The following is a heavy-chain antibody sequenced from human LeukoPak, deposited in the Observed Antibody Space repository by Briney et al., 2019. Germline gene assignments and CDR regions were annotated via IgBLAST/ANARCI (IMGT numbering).Heavy chain of an antibody. V-gene: IGHV3-21*01. CDR2: ISSSSSYI. D-gene: IGHD5-18*01. Sequence: GGSLRLSGAASGFTFSSYSMNWFRQGPVKGLEWVSSISSSSSYIYYADSVKGRFTISRDNAKNSLYLQMNSLRAEDTAVYYCARDGYSYGLDYWGQGTLVTVSS. CDR3: ARDGYSYGLDY. J-gene: IGHJ4*02. CDR1: GFTFSSYS.